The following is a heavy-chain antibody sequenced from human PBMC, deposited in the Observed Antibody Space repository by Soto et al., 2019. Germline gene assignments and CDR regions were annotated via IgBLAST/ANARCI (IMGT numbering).Heavy chain of an antibody. CDR3: AKASGSYYDYFDY. Sequence: GPMRLSCAASGGNFISYAMSWVRQAPGKGLEWVSAISGSGGSTYYADSVKGRFTISRDNSKNTLYLQMHCLRAEDTAVYYCAKASGSYYDYFDYWGQGTVVTV. CDR1: GGNFISYA. D-gene: IGHD1-26*01. CDR2: ISGSGGST. V-gene: IGHV3-23*01. J-gene: IGHJ4*02.